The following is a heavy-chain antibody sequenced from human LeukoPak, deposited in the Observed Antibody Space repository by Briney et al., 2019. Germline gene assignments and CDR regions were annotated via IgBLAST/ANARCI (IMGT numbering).Heavy chain of an antibody. CDR1: GGSISSSSYY. CDR2: IYYSGST. V-gene: IGHV4-61*05. Sequence: PSETLSLTCTVSGGSISSSSYYWGWIRQPPGKGLEWIGYIYYSGSTNYNPSLKSRVTISVDTSKNQFSLKLSSVTAADTAVYYCARGTVAVVSDYWGQGTLVTVSS. D-gene: IGHD6-19*01. J-gene: IGHJ4*02. CDR3: ARGTVAVVSDY.